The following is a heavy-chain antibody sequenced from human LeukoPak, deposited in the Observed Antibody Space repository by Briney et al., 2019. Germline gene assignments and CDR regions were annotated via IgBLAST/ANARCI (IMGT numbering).Heavy chain of an antibody. CDR3: ARQRSYYCSGGSCYPYYFDY. J-gene: IGHJ4*02. V-gene: IGHV4-34*01. Sequence: SETLSLTCAVYGGSFSGYYWSWIRQPPGKGLEWIGEINHSGSTNYNPSLKSRVTISVDTSKNQFSLELSSVTAADTAVYYCARQRSYYCSGGSCYPYYFDYWGQGTLVTVSS. CDR2: INHSGST. CDR1: GGSFSGYY. D-gene: IGHD2-15*01.